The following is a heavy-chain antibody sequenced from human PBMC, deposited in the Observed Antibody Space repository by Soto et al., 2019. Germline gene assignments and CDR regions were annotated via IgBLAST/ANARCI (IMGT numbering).Heavy chain of an antibody. V-gene: IGHV1-69*13. CDR2: IIPIFGTA. CDR3: ASGSIIAAAEKYYYYYYGMDV. D-gene: IGHD6-13*01. Sequence: GASVKVSCKASGGTFSSYAISWVRQAPGQGLEWMGGIIPIFGTANYAQKFQGRVTITADESTSTAYMELSSLRSEDTAVYYCASGSIIAAAEKYYYYYYGMDVWGQGTTVTVS. CDR1: GGTFSSYA. J-gene: IGHJ6*02.